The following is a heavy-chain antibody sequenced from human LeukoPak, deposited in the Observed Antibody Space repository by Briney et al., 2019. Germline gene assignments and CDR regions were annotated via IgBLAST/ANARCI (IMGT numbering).Heavy chain of an antibody. J-gene: IGHJ6*03. Sequence: SVKVSCKASGGTFSSYAISWVRQAPGQGLEWMGGIIPIFGTANYAQKFQGRVTITTDESTSTAYMELSSLRSEDTAVYYCARGRSSLGFWSGYSRADYYYYYMDVWGKGATVTVSS. CDR3: ARGRSSLGFWSGYSRADYYYYYMDV. CDR1: GGTFSSYA. CDR2: IIPIFGTA. V-gene: IGHV1-69*05. D-gene: IGHD3-3*01.